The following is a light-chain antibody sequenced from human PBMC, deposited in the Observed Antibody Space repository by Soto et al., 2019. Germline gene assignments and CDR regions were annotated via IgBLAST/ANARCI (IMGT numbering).Light chain of an antibody. Sequence: DIQMTQSPSSLSASVRDSVTITCRASQSISIYLNWYQQKPGKAPKLLIYAASSLQSGVPSRFSGSGSGTDFTLTISRLQPEDFATYYCQQSYSTPLYTFGQGTKLEIK. CDR1: QSISIY. J-gene: IGKJ2*01. CDR2: AAS. V-gene: IGKV1-39*01. CDR3: QQSYSTPLYT.